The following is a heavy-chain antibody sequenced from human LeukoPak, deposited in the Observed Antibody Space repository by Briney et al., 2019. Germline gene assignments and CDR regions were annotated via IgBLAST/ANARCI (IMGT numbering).Heavy chain of an antibody. CDR2: INHSGST. V-gene: IGHV4-34*01. CDR1: GGSFSGYY. CDR3: ARHDRGFHALYNWFDP. D-gene: IGHD3-22*01. Sequence: SETLSLTCAVYGGSFSGYYWSWIRQPPGKGLEWIGEINHSGSTNYNPSLKSRVTISVDTSKNQFSLKLSSVTAADTAVYYCARHDRGFHALYNWFDPWGQGTLVTVSS. J-gene: IGHJ5*02.